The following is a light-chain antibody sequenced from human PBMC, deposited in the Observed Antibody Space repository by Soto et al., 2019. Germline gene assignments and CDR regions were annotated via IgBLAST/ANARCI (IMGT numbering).Light chain of an antibody. Sequence: EIVLTQSPGTLSLSPGERATLSCRASQSVSSSYLAWYQQKPGQAPRLLIYVASSRATGIPDRFSGSLSGTDFTLTISKLEPEDLAVYYCQEYGSSPPGTFGQGTKVEIK. J-gene: IGKJ1*01. V-gene: IGKV3-20*01. CDR3: QEYGSSPPGT. CDR1: QSVSSSY. CDR2: VAS.